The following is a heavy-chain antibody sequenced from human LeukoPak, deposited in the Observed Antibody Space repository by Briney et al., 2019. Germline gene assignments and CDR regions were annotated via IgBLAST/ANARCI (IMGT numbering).Heavy chain of an antibody. J-gene: IGHJ4*02. Sequence: PSETLSLTCTVSGGSISSYYWSWIRQPPGKGLEWMGYIYYSGSTNYNPSLKSRVTISVDTSKNQFSLKLSSVTAADTAVYYCARSTGRDGYNFGYWGQGALVTVSS. CDR3: ARSTGRDGYNFGY. CDR2: IYYSGST. V-gene: IGHV4-59*08. CDR1: GGSISSYY. D-gene: IGHD5-24*01.